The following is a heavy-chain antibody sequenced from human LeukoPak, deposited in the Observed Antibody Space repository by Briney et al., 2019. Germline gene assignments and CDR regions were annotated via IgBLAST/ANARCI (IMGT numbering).Heavy chain of an antibody. V-gene: IGHV3-23*01. D-gene: IGHD6-13*01. J-gene: IGHJ4*02. Sequence: GGSLRLSCAASGFIFSGYAMSWVRQAPGKGLEWVSAISGSGGSTYYADSVKGRFPISRDNSKNTLYLQMNSLRAEDTAVYYCAKVRWQQLVDFDYWGQGTLVTVSS. CDR2: ISGSGGST. CDR1: GFIFSGYA. CDR3: AKVRWQQLVDFDY.